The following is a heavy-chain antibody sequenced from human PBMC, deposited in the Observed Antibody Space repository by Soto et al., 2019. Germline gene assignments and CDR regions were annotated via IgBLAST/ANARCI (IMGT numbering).Heavy chain of an antibody. J-gene: IGHJ4*02. CDR3: ARDRGIAVAGTGGGLDY. Sequence: ASVKVSCKASGYTFTSYGISWVRQAPGQGLEWMGWISAYNGNTNYAQKLQGRVTMTTDASTSTAYMELRSLRSDDTAVYYCARDRGIAVAGTGGGLDYWGQGTLVTVSS. V-gene: IGHV1-18*01. CDR2: ISAYNGNT. CDR1: GYTFTSYG. D-gene: IGHD6-19*01.